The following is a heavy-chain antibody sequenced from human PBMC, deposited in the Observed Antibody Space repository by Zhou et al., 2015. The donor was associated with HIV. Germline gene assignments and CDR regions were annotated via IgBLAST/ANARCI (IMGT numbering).Heavy chain of an antibody. CDR2: IIPIFGTA. CDR1: GGTFSSYA. CDR3: ASSIAAAGRIGGAFDI. J-gene: IGHJ3*02. D-gene: IGHD6-13*01. Sequence: QVQLVQSGAEVKKPGSSVKVSCKASGGTFSSYAISWVRQAPGQGLEWMGGIIPIFGTANYAQKFQGRVTITADKSTSTAYMELSSLRSEDTAVYYCASSIAAAGRIGGAFDIWGQGTMVTVSS. V-gene: IGHV1-69*06.